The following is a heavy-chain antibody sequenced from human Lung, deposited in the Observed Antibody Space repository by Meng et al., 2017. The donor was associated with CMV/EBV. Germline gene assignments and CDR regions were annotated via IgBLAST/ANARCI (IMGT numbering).Heavy chain of an antibody. V-gene: IGHV4-4*02. D-gene: IGHD6-19*01. CDR3: ARFPPPGNQWLVTDY. CDR1: CGVMIRIYG. J-gene: IGHJ4*02. CDR2: IYQSVST. Sequence: RVSGCVLGYPSGTLSLACAGACGVMIRIYGGVWGRPTPGTGLRLIWEIYQSVSTIYNPSLKRRVTVSVATSKNQFSLKLRSVTAADTAVYYCARFPPPGNQWLVTDYWGQETLVT.